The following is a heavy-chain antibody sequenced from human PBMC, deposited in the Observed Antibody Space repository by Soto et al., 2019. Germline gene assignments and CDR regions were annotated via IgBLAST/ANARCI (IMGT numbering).Heavy chain of an antibody. J-gene: IGHJ3*02. V-gene: IGHV1-18*01. CDR2: ISAYSGDT. Sequence: ASVKVSCKASGYTFTTYGISWVRQAPGQGLEWMGWISAYSGDTNYAQRLQGRFTMTTDTSTSTAYMDLRSLRSDDTAFYYCARERCSSAWYREAFDIWGQGTMVTVSS. D-gene: IGHD6-19*01. CDR1: GYTFTTYG. CDR3: ARERCSSAWYREAFDI.